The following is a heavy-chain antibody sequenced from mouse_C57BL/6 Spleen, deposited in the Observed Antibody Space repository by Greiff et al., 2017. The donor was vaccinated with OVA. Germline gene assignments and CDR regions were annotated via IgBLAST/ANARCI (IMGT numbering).Heavy chain of an antibody. CDR2: IYPGSGST. CDR1: GYTFTSYW. J-gene: IGHJ2*01. V-gene: IGHV1-55*01. D-gene: IGHD3-2*02. CDR3: AREVTAQASLFDD. Sequence: QVQLQQPGAELVKPGASVKMSCKASGYTFTSYWITWVKQRPGQGLEWIGDIYPGSGSTNYNEKFKSKATLTVDTSSSTAYMQLSSLTSEDSAVYYCAREVTAQASLFDDWGQGTTLTVSS.